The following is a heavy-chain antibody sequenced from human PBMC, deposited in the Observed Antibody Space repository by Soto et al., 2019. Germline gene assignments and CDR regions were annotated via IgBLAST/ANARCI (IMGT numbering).Heavy chain of an antibody. CDR3: ASDGFSVYPMDY. D-gene: IGHD1-26*01. Sequence: EVQLVESGGGLEQPGGSLRLSCADPGFIFSSYEIHWVRQAPGQGLEWGSYISSSGSTTYYEDSVKGRFTLSRDNAKNSLYLQMNSLRAGDTAVYYCASDGFSVYPMDYWGQGTLVTVS. CDR1: GFIFSSYE. V-gene: IGHV3-48*03. J-gene: IGHJ4*02. CDR2: ISSSGSTT.